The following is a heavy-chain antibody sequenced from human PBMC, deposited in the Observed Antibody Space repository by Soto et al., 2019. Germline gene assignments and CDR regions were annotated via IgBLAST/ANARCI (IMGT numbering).Heavy chain of an antibody. J-gene: IGHJ4*02. D-gene: IGHD3-3*01. CDR3: AKGPPHLYYDFWSGYFDY. Sequence: GGSLRLSCAASGFTFSSYGMHWVRQAPGKGLEWVAVISYDGSNKYYADSVKGRFTISRDNSKNTLYLQMNSLRAEDTAVYYCAKGPPHLYYDFWSGYFDYWGQGTLVTVSS. CDR2: ISYDGSNK. CDR1: GFTFSSYG. V-gene: IGHV3-30*18.